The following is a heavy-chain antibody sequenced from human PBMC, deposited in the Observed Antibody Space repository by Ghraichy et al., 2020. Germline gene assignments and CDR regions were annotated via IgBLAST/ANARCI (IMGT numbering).Heavy chain of an antibody. J-gene: IGHJ4*02. D-gene: IGHD3-9*01. CDR3: AKDPEWTLRYFDWLSGGFDY. CDR1: GFTFSSYA. V-gene: IGHV3-23*01. CDR2: ISGSGGST. Sequence: GESLNISCAASGFTFSSYAMSWVRQAPGKGLEWVSAISGSGGSTYYADSVKGRFTISRDNSKNTLYLQMNSLRAEDTAVYYCAKDPEWTLRYFDWLSGGFDYWGQGTLVTVSS.